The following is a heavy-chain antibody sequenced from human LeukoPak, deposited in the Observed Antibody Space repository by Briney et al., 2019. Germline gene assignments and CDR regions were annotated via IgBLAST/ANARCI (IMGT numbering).Heavy chain of an antibody. J-gene: IGHJ6*02. Sequence: PSETLSLTCTVSGGSISSYYWSWIRQPPGKGLEWIGYIYYSGSTNYNPSLKSRVTISVDTSKNQFSLKLSSVTAADTAVYYCAREDPQTTVPEGLDVWGQGTTVTVSS. D-gene: IGHD4-17*01. CDR1: GGSISSYY. V-gene: IGHV4-59*01. CDR3: AREDPQTTVPEGLDV. CDR2: IYYSGST.